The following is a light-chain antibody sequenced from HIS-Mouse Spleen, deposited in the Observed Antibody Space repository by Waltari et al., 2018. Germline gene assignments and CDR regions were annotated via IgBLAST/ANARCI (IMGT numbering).Light chain of an antibody. CDR2: EGS. CDR3: CSYAGSSTWV. J-gene: IGLJ3*02. V-gene: IGLV2-23*01. Sequence: LTQPSSVSVSPGQTARITISCTGTSSDVGSYNLVSWYQQHPGKAPKPMIYEGSKRPSGVSNRFSGSKSGNTASLTISGLQAEDEADYYCCSYAGSSTWVFGGGTKLTVL. CDR1: SSDVGSYNL.